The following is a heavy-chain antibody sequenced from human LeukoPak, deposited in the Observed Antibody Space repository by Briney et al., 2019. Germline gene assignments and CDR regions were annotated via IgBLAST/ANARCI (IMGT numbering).Heavy chain of an antibody. CDR3: ARDRLLIYSGYDLADY. CDR2: INPSGGST. D-gene: IGHD5-12*01. Sequence: ASVKVSCKASGYTFTSYYMHWVRQAPGQGLEWMGIINPSGGSTSYAQKFQGRVTMTRDTSTSTVYMELSSLRSEDTAVYYCARDRLLIYSGYDLADYWGQGTLVTVSP. V-gene: IGHV1-46*01. J-gene: IGHJ4*02. CDR1: GYTFTSYY.